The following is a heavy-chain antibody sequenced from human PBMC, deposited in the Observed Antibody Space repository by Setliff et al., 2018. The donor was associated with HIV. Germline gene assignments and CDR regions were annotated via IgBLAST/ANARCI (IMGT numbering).Heavy chain of an antibody. V-gene: IGHV1-69*13. CDR2: INPMFGTA. CDR1: GGTFRSFG. D-gene: IGHD5-12*01. CDR3: VRDGASGYLSN. Sequence: SVKVSCKASGGTFRSFGISWVRQAPGKGLEWVGGINPMFGTANYAQKYLGRVTIRADESTITAHLELSSLPYEDTAVFYCVRDGASGYLSNWGQGTPVTVSS. J-gene: IGHJ4*02.